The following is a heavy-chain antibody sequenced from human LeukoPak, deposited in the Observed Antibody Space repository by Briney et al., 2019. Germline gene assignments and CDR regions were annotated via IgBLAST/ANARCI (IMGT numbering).Heavy chain of an antibody. D-gene: IGHD1-26*01. CDR3: ARGSSGSFSQAVDI. CDR1: GFTFRTFW. J-gene: IGHJ3*02. Sequence: GGSLRLSCAASGFTFRTFWMHWVRQAPGKGLVWVSRTTSDGSNTSQADSVKGRFTISTDNAKNTLYLQMNSLRAEDTAVYYCARGSSGSFSQAVDIWGQGSMVTVSS. V-gene: IGHV3-74*01. CDR2: TTSDGSNT.